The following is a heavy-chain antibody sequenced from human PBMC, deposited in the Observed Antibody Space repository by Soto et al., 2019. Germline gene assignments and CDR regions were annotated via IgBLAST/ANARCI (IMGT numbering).Heavy chain of an antibody. CDR3: ARDPAPDYGDYPQAGYFDL. D-gene: IGHD4-17*01. CDR1: GFTFSSYG. J-gene: IGHJ2*01. V-gene: IGHV3-33*01. Sequence: QVQLVESGGGVVQPGRSLRLSCAASGFTFSSYGMHWVRQAPGKGLEWVAVIWYDGSKKYYEDSVKGRFTISRDNSKNXLXXQMNSLRAEDTAVYYCARDPAPDYGDYPQAGYFDLWGRGTLVTVAS. CDR2: IWYDGSKK.